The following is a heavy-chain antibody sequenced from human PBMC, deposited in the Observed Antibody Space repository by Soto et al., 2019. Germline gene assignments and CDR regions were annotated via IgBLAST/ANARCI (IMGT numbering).Heavy chain of an antibody. CDR1: GGTFSSYA. D-gene: IGHD6-19*01. Sequence: SVKVSCKASGGTFSSYAISWVRQAPGQGLEWMGGIIPIFGTANYAQKFQGRVTITADESTSTAYMELSSLRSEDTAVYYCAIGTYSSGWRHFDYWGKGTLVPVSS. V-gene: IGHV1-69*13. CDR3: AIGTYSSGWRHFDY. CDR2: IIPIFGTA. J-gene: IGHJ4*02.